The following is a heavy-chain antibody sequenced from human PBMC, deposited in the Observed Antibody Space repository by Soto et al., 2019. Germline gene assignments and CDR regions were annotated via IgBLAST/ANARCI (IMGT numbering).Heavy chain of an antibody. D-gene: IGHD3-22*01. CDR2: IYYSGST. Sequence: SETLSLTCTVSGGSISSYYWSWIRQPPGKGLERIGYIYYSGSTNYNPSLKSRVTISVDTSKNQFSLKLSSVTAAYTAVFYCARDYYDSSGYPYFDYWGQGTLVTVS. J-gene: IGHJ4*02. CDR1: GGSISSYY. CDR3: ARDYYDSSGYPYFDY. V-gene: IGHV4-59*01.